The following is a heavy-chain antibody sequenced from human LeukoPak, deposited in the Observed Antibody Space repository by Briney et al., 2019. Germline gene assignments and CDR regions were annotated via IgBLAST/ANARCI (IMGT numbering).Heavy chain of an antibody. CDR2: VYYTGSA. V-gene: IGHV4-39*01. CDR3: ARYASGSYYWFDP. J-gene: IGHJ5*02. D-gene: IGHD3-10*01. CDR1: GGSISSTSYH. Sequence: SETLSLTCTASGGSISSTSYHWAWIRQPPGKGLEWIATVYYTGSAYYNPSLKSRVTISVDTSKSQFSLKLTSVTTADTALYYCARYASGSYYWFDPWGQGTLVTVSS.